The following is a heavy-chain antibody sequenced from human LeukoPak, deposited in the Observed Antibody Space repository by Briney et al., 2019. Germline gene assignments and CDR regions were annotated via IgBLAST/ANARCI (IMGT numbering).Heavy chain of an antibody. Sequence: SQTLSLTCAISGDSVSSNSAAWNWIRQSPSRGLEWLGRTYYRSKWYNDYAVSVKSRITINPDTSKNQFSLQLNSVTPEDTAVYYRAGGVLENLGYCSGGSCYSSTLFDYWGQGTLVTVSS. V-gene: IGHV6-1*01. J-gene: IGHJ4*02. CDR3: AGGVLENLGYCSGGSCYSSTLFDY. CDR1: GDSVSSNSAA. CDR2: TYYRSKWYN. D-gene: IGHD2-15*01.